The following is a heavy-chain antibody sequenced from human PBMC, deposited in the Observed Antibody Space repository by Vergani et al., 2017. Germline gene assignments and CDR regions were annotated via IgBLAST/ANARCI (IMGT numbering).Heavy chain of an antibody. CDR2: IIPIFGIA. J-gene: IGHJ6*02. D-gene: IGHD2-15*01. V-gene: IGHV1-69*17. CDR1: GGTFSSYA. Sequence: QVQLVQSGAEVKKPGSSVKVSCKASGGTFSSYAISWVRQAPGQGLEWMGGIIPIFGIANYAQKFQGRVTITADKSTSTAYMELSSLRSEDTAVYYCARDSGYCSGGSCSNYYYYYGMGVWGQGP. CDR3: ARDSGYCSGGSCSNYYYYYGMGV.